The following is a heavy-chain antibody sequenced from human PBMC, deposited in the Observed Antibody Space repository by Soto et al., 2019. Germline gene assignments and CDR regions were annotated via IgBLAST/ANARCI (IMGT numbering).Heavy chain of an antibody. CDR2: ISYDGNNK. D-gene: IGHD1-1*01. J-gene: IGHJ4*02. CDR1: GFTFSSYT. CDR3: ARDGVSSTDYTWNYGTYFDY. V-gene: IGHV3-30*03. Sequence: PGGSLRLSCAASGFTFSSYTMHWVRQAPGEGLEWVAVISYDGNNKFYADSVKGRFTISRDSSSQTLYLQMNSLRPDDTAMYYCARDGVSSTDYTWNYGTYFDYWGPGALDTVSS.